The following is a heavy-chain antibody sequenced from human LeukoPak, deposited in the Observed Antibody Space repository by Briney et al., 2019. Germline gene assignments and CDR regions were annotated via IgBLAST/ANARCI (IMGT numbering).Heavy chain of an antibody. CDR2: ISSNGGST. D-gene: IGHD5-24*01. CDR3: ARDGGDGYNLDY. J-gene: IGHJ4*02. Sequence: PGGSLRLSCAASGFTFSSYAMHWVRQAPGKGLEYVSAISSNGGSTYYADSVRGRFTISRDNSKNTPYLQMGSLRAEDMAVYYCARDGGDGYNLDYWGQGTLVTVSS. V-gene: IGHV3-64*02. CDR1: GFTFSSYA.